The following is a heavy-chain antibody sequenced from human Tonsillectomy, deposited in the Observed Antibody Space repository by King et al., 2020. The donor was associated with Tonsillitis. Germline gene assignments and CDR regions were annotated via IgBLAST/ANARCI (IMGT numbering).Heavy chain of an antibody. V-gene: IGHV3-23*04. D-gene: IGHD3-9*01. CDR1: GSTLRVSA. CDR2: ITGPGRST. Sequence: VQLVESGGDLVRPGGSLRLSCVVSGSTLRVSAMSWVRQAPGKGLEWVASITGPGRSTLYADSVKGRFTISRDNFRNTVHLQLSGLRADDTAIYYCAKTSYDIVTAYYEAEFDSWGQGTLVTVST. CDR3: AKTSYDIVTAYYEAEFDS. J-gene: IGHJ4*02.